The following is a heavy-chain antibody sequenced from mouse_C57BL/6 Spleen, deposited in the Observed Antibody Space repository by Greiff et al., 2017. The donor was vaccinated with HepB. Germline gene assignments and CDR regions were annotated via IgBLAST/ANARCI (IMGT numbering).Heavy chain of an antibody. V-gene: IGHV10-3*01. D-gene: IGHD1-1*01. CDR3: VREFITTAYFDY. CDR1: GFTFNTYA. Sequence: EVQVVESGGGLVQPKGSLKLSCAASGFTFNTYAMHWVRQAPGKGLEWVARIRSKSSNYATYYADSVKDRFTISRDDSPSMLYLQMNNLKTEDTAMYYCVREFITTAYFDYWGQGTTLTVSS. J-gene: IGHJ2*01. CDR2: IRSKSSNYAT.